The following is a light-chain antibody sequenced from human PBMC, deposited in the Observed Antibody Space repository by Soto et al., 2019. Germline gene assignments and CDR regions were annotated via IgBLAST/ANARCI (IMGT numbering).Light chain of an antibody. Sequence: SLSPGERATLSCRASQSVSRYLAWYQQKPGQSPRLLISDASNRATGIPARFSGNGSGTDFALTITSLEPEDFAVYYCQQRTNWPSSTFGQGTRLEIK. V-gene: IGKV3-11*01. CDR2: DAS. J-gene: IGKJ5*01. CDR3: QQRTNWPSST. CDR1: QSVSRY.